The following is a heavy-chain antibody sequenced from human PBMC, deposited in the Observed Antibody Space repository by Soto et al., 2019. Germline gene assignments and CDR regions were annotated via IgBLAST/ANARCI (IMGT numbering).Heavy chain of an antibody. CDR3: ARVTDYYESSGYFDY. CDR2: IKQDGSEK. CDR1: GFTFSSYW. J-gene: IGHJ4*02. D-gene: IGHD3-22*01. Sequence: EVQLVESGGGLVQPGGSLRLSCAASGFTFSSYWMSWVRQAPGKGLEWVANIKQDGSEKYYMDSVKGRFTISRDNAKNSLNLQMNSLRAEDTAVYYCARVTDYYESSGYFDYWGQGTLVTVSS. V-gene: IGHV3-7*01.